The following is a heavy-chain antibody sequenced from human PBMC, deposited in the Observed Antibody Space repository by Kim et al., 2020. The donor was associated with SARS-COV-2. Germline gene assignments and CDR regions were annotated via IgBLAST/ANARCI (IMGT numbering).Heavy chain of an antibody. J-gene: IGHJ4*02. Sequence: SETLSLTCTVSGGSISSSSYYWGWIRQPPGKGLEWIGSIYYSGSTYYNPSLKSRVTISVDTSQNQFSLKLSSVTAADTAVYYCARHVRCTSTTCYPDYWGQGPLVTVSS. V-gene: IGHV4-39*01. CDR3: ARHVRCTSTTCYPDY. D-gene: IGHD2-2*01. CDR2: IYYSGST. CDR1: GGSISSSSYY.